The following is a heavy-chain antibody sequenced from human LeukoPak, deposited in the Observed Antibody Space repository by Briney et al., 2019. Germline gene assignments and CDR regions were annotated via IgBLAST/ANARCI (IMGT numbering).Heavy chain of an antibody. D-gene: IGHD5-18*01. J-gene: IGHJ4*02. CDR1: GGSISSYY. CDR2: IYYSGST. CDR3: ARAAQDTALAADY. Sequence: SETLSLTCTVSGGSISSYYWSWFRQPPGKGLEWIGYIYYSGSTSYNPSLMSRVTISVDTSKNQFSLKLNSVTAADTAVYYCARAAQDTALAADYWGQGTLVTVSS. V-gene: IGHV4-59*01.